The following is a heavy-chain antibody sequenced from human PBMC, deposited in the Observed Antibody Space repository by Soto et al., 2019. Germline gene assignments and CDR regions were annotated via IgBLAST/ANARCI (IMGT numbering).Heavy chain of an antibody. CDR1: GFTFSSYG. D-gene: IGHD3-9*01. V-gene: IGHV3-33*01. J-gene: IGHJ4*02. Sequence: PGGSLRLSCAASGFTFSSYGMHWVRQAPGKGLEWVAVIWYDGSNKYYADSVKGRFTISRDNSKNTLYLQMNSLRAEDTAVYYCARAKQDFDWLSNFDYWGQATLVTVSS. CDR3: ARAKQDFDWLSNFDY. CDR2: IWYDGSNK.